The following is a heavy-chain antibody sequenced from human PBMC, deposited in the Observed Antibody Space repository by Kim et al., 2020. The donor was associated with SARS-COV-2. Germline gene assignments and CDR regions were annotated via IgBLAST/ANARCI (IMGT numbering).Heavy chain of an antibody. D-gene: IGHD1-26*01. CDR2: IYSVGGTT. J-gene: IGHJ4*01. V-gene: IGHV3-23*03. CDR3: AKGLNTGNYLGPFDY. Sequence: GGSLRLSCAASGFTFNNYTMTWVRQAPGKGLEWVSVIYSVGGTTYYADSVKGRFSISRDNSRNTLDLQMNSLGADDTAVYYCAKGLNTGNYLGPFDYWG. CDR1: GFTFNNYT.